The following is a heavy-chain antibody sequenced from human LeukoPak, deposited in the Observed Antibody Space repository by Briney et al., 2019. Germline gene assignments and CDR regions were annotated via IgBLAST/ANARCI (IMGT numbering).Heavy chain of an antibody. J-gene: IGHJ4*02. CDR2: ISGIGGST. CDR3: AKAHGEDPRTYDY. V-gene: IGHV3-23*01. Sequence: SGGSLGLSCAASGFTFSSYAMSWVRQAPGKGLEWVSAISGIGGSTYYADSVKGRFTISRDNSKNTLYLQMNSLRAEDTALYYCAKAHGEDPRTYDYWGQGTLVTVSS. CDR1: GFTFSSYA. D-gene: IGHD3-10*01.